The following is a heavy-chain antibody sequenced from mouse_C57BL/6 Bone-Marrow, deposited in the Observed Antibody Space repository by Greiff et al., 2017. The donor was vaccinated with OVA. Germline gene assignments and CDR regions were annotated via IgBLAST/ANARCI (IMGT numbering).Heavy chain of an antibody. D-gene: IGHD1-1*01. Sequence: EVQLQQSGPELVKPGASVKISCKASGYTFTDYYMNWVKQSHGKSLEWIGDINPNNGGTSYNQKFKGKATLTVDKSSSPAYMELRTLTSEDSAVYYCARSGVVEDWFAYWGQGTLVTVSA. V-gene: IGHV1-26*01. CDR3: ARSGVVEDWFAY. J-gene: IGHJ3*01. CDR1: GYTFTDYY. CDR2: INPNNGGT.